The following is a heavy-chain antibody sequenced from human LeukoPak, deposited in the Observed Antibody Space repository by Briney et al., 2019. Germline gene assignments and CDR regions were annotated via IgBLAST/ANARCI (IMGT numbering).Heavy chain of an antibody. CDR3: ARDFRHDILTGYYQFDY. V-gene: IGHV4-4*02. Sequence: PSGTLSLTCAVSGGSISSSNWWSWVRQPPGKGLEWIGEIYHSGSTNYIPSLKSRVTISVDKSRNQFSLKLSSVTAADTAVYYCARDFRHDILTGYYQFDYWGQGTLVTVSS. CDR1: GGSISSSNW. D-gene: IGHD3-9*01. CDR2: IYHSGST. J-gene: IGHJ4*02.